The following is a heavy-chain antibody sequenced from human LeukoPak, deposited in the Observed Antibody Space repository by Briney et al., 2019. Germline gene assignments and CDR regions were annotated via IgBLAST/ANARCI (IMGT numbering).Heavy chain of an antibody. Sequence: SETLSLTCTVSGGAISNTSYYWGWIRQPPGNGLEWIGSASYSGSTNYNPSLKSRVTISVDTSKKQFSLKLSSATAVDTAVYYCARVLDLSKRGLDAFDIWGQGTMVTVSS. V-gene: IGHV4-39*07. CDR1: GGAISNTSYY. J-gene: IGHJ3*02. CDR3: ARVLDLSKRGLDAFDI. D-gene: IGHD3-16*01. CDR2: ASYSGST.